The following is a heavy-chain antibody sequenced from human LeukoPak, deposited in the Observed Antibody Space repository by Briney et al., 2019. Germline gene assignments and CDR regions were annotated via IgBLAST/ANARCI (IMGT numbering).Heavy chain of an antibody. CDR1: GFTFDDYA. Sequence: PGSSLRLSCAASGFTFDDYAMHWVRQAPGKGLEWVSGISWNSGSIGYADSVKGRFTISRDNAKNSLYLQMNSLRAEDAALYYCAKDVGESRFYFDYWGQGTLVTVSS. CDR3: AKDVGESRFYFDY. V-gene: IGHV3-9*01. D-gene: IGHD3-10*01. CDR2: ISWNSGSI. J-gene: IGHJ4*02.